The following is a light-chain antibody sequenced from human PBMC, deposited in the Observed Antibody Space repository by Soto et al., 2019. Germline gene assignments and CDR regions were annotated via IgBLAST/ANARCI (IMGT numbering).Light chain of an antibody. CDR1: QNINNY. J-gene: IGKJ5*01. V-gene: IGKV1-33*01. CDR3: QQYENLPT. CDR2: DAS. Sequence: DIQMTQSPSSLFAAVGDRVTITCQASQNINNYLNWYQQKPGRAPKLLIYDASNLEAGVPSRFRGSGSGTDFTFTISRLQPEDIATYYCQQYENLPTFGQGTRLEI.